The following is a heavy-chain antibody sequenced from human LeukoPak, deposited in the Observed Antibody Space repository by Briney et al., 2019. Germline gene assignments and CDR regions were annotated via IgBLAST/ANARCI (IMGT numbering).Heavy chain of an antibody. CDR3: ARGHTLSAFDY. Sequence: GGSLRLSCAASGFTFSDSGMNWVRQAPGKGLEWVSFISSSSSYIYFADSMRGRFTISRDNAKHLVYLQMNSLRAEDTGVYYCARGHTLSAFDYWGQGTLVAVSS. CDR1: GFTFSDSG. V-gene: IGHV3-21*01. J-gene: IGHJ4*02. CDR2: ISSSSSYI. D-gene: IGHD1-26*01.